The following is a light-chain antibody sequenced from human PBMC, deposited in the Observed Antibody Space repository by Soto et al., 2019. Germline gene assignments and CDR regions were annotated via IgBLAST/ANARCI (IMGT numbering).Light chain of an antibody. V-gene: IGKV3-11*01. CDR2: DAS. CDR1: QSISNF. CDR3: HQRSNWPPFT. J-gene: IGKJ4*01. Sequence: EIVLTQSPATLSLSPGERATLSCRASQSISNFLAWYQQKPGQAPRLLIYDASKRATDSPDRFIGSGSGTDFTLTISSLEPEDFAVYYCHQRSNWPPFTFGGGTKVEI.